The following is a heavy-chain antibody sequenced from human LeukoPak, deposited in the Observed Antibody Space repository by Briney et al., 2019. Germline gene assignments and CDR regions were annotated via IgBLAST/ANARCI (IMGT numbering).Heavy chain of an antibody. CDR3: ARASNNWFVWFDP. CDR2: IYYSGST. D-gene: IGHD1-1*01. J-gene: IGHJ5*02. V-gene: IGHV4-59*01. Sequence: SETLSLTCTVSGGSISSYYWSWIRQPPGKGLEWIGYIYYSGSTNYNPSLKSRVTISIDTSKNQFSLNLTSVTAADTAVYYCARASNNWFVWFDPWGQGTLVTVSS. CDR1: GGSISSYY.